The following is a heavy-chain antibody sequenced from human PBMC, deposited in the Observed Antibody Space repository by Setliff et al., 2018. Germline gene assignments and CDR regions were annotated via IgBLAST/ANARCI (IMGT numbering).Heavy chain of an antibody. V-gene: IGHV1-18*01. CDR1: GYTFKTYG. Sequence: SVKVSCKASGYTFKTYGFTWVRQAPGQGLEWMGWISPYNGNTNSAQKFQGRVTMTTDTSTSTAYMELKSLRYDDTAVYYCARSKVEAAMVKHNWFDPWGQGTLVTVSS. D-gene: IGHD5-18*01. CDR2: ISPYNGNT. J-gene: IGHJ5*02. CDR3: ARSKVEAAMVKHNWFDP.